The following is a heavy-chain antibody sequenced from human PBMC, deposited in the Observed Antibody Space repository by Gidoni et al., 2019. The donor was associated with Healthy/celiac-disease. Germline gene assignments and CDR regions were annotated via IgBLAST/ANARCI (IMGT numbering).Heavy chain of an antibody. D-gene: IGHD1-26*01. CDR1: GGSISRYY. Sequence: QVQLQESGPGLVKPSETLSLTCTAPGGSISRYYWSWIRQPPGKGLEWIGYIYYSGSTNYNPSLKSRVTISVDTSKNQFSLKLSSVTAADTAVYYCATGGATPFDYWGQGTLVTVSS. J-gene: IGHJ4*02. V-gene: IGHV4-59*01. CDR3: ATGGATPFDY. CDR2: IYYSGST.